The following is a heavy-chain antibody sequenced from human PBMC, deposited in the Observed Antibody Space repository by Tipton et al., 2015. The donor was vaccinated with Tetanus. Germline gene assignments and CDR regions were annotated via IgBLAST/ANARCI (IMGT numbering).Heavy chain of an antibody. CDR1: GGSISNSNFY. CDR3: ARMGFTYGQVVY. Sequence: TLSLTCTVSGGSISNSNFYWSWIRQPPGKGLEWIGYICYSGSTYYNPSLKGRVTVSLDTSKNQFSLKLTSVTAADTATYYCARMGFTYGQVVYWGQGTLVTVSS. J-gene: IGHJ4*02. V-gene: IGHV4-30-4*01. CDR2: ICYSGST. D-gene: IGHD5-18*01.